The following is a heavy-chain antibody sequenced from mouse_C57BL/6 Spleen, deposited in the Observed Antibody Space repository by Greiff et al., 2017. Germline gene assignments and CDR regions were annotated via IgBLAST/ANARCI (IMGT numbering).Heavy chain of an antibody. CDR3: ARSRHYYAMDY. CDR1: GYTFTSYW. J-gene: IGHJ4*01. CDR2: IDPSDSET. Sequence: QVQLQQPGAELVRPGSSVKLSCKASGYTFTSYWMHWVKQRPIQGLEWIGNIDPSDSETHYNQKFKDKDTLTVDKSSSTAYMQLSSLTSEDSAVYYCARSRHYYAMDYWGQGTSVTVSS. V-gene: IGHV1-52*01.